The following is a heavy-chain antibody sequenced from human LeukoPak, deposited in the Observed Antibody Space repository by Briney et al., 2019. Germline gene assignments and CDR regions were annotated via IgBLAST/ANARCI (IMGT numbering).Heavy chain of an antibody. V-gene: IGHV3-64D*09. J-gene: IGHJ4*02. CDR3: VKDLSGSFSFGQ. D-gene: IGHD1-26*01. CDR1: GFTFSNFV. CDR2: INDNGYNT. Sequence: GGSLRLSCSASGFTFSNFVMHWVRQAPGKGLEYVAIINDNGYNTDYAGSVKGRFTVARDNSKNTLYLQMSSLRPEDTAVYYCVKDLSGSFSFGQWGQGTLVTVSS.